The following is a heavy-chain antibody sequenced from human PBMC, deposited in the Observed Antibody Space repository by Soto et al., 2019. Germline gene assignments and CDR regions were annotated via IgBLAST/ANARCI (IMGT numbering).Heavy chain of an antibody. CDR1: GFTFSSYA. V-gene: IGHV3-23*01. Sequence: GGSLRLSCAASGFTFSSYAMSWVRQAPGKGLEWVSAISGSGGSTYYADSVKGRFTISRDNSKNTLYLQMNSLRAEDTAVYYCANGAMSGVVVITRPFDYWGQGTLVTVSS. D-gene: IGHD3-22*01. J-gene: IGHJ4*02. CDR2: ISGSGGST. CDR3: ANGAMSGVVVITRPFDY.